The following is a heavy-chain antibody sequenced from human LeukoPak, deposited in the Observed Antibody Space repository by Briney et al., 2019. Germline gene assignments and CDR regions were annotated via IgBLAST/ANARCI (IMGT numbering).Heavy chain of an antibody. Sequence: PSETLSLTCAVYGGSFSGYYWSWIRQPPGKGLEWIGEINHSGSTNYNPSLKSRVTISVDTSKNQFSLKLSSVTAADTAVYYCARMKVMITFGGVIVKGWFDPWGQGTLVTVSS. J-gene: IGHJ5*02. CDR1: GGSFSGYY. CDR2: INHSGST. V-gene: IGHV4-34*01. CDR3: ARMKVMITFGGVIVKGWFDP. D-gene: IGHD3-16*02.